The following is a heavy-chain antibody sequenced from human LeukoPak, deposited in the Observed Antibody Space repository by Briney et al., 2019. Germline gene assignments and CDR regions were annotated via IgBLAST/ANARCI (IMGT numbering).Heavy chain of an antibody. D-gene: IGHD1-26*01. CDR1: GGSISSYY. CDR3: ARANGNEFDY. J-gene: IGHJ4*02. CDR2: ISHSGST. V-gene: IGHV4-59*01. Sequence: SETLSLTCTVSGGSISSYYWGWIRQPPGKGLEWITCISHSGSTNYNPSLKTRVSISMDMSKNQFSLRLSSVTAADTAFYYCARANGNEFDYWGQVTLVTVSS.